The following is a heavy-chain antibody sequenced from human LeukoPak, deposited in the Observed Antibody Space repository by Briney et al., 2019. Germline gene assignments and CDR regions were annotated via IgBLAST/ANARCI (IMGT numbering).Heavy chain of an antibody. D-gene: IGHD3-3*01. CDR3: VSQIGSTIWGFVP. V-gene: IGHV4-30-4*08. J-gene: IGHJ5*02. Sequence: SLTLSLTCTVSGGSISSADYYWSWIRQPPGNGLEWIGYISYSGSTYYNASLKSRVTMSLDTSKNQFSLKLSSVTAAGRAVYYFVSQIGSTIWGFVPWGQGTLVTVSS. CDR2: ISYSGST. CDR1: GGSISSADYY.